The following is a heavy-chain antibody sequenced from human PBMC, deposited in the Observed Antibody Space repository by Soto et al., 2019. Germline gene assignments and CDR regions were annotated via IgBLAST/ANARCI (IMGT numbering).Heavy chain of an antibody. CDR2: INPSGGST. J-gene: IGHJ4*02. Sequence: QVQLVQSGAEVKKPGASVKVSCKASGYTFTSYYMHWVRQAPGQGLEWMGIINPSGGSTSYAQKIRGKAPLTRDTSTSTVYMELSSLSSEDTAVYYCARLGSWGRGFDYWGQGPLVTVSS. CDR3: ARLGSWGRGFDY. CDR1: GYTFTSYY. D-gene: IGHD3-16*01. V-gene: IGHV1-46*01.